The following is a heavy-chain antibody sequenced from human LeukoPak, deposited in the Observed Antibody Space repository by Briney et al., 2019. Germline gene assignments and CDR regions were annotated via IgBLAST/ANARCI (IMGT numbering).Heavy chain of an antibody. D-gene: IGHD6-13*01. CDR3: ARERGGIAAAGRYLIDP. CDR2: INHSGST. CDR1: AGSISNYY. J-gene: IGHJ5*02. Sequence: PSETLSLTCTVSAGSISNYYWSWIRHPPGKGLEWIWEINHSGSTNYNPSLKSRVTISVDTSRNQFSLKLSSVTAADTAVYYCARERGGIAAAGRYLIDPWGQGTLVTVSS. V-gene: IGHV4-34*01.